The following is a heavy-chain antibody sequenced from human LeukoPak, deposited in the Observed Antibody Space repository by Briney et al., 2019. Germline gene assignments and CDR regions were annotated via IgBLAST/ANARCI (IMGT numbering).Heavy chain of an antibody. Sequence: PSETLSLTCTVSGGSISSSSYYWGWIRQPPGKGLEWIGSIYYSGSTYYNPSLKSRVTISVDTSKNQCSLKLSSVTAADTAVYYCARDRLNLGDYYYYYMDVWGKGTTVTVSS. CDR3: ARDRLNLGDYYYYYMDV. CDR2: IYYSGST. J-gene: IGHJ6*03. V-gene: IGHV4-39*07. D-gene: IGHD1-7*01. CDR1: GGSISSSSYY.